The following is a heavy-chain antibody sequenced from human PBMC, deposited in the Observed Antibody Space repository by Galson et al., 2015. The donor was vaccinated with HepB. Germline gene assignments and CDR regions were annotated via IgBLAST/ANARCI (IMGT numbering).Heavy chain of an antibody. V-gene: IGHV3-15*01. D-gene: IGHD3-10*01. J-gene: IGHJ3*02. CDR3: TTDLWFGELSTNDAFDI. CDR1: GFTFSNAW. CDR2: IKSKTDGGTT. Sequence: SLRLSCAASGFTFSNAWMSWVRQAPGKGLEWVGRIKSKTDGGTTDYAAPVKGRFTISRDDSKNTLYLQMNSLKTEDTAVYYCTTDLWFGELSTNDAFDIWGQGTMVTVSS.